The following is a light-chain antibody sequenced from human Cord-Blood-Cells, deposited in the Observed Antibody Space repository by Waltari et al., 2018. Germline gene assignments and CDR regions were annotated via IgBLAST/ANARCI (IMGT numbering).Light chain of an antibody. CDR3: HQSSSLPIT. CDR1: QSIGSN. V-gene: IGKV6-21*01. J-gene: IGKJ5*01. CDR2: YAS. Sequence: EIVMTQSPEFQSVTPKEKVTITRRASQSIGSNLHWYKQKPDQSPKLLIKYASQSFSGVPSRFSGSGSGTDFTLTINSLEAEDAATYYCHQSSSLPITFGQGTRLEIK.